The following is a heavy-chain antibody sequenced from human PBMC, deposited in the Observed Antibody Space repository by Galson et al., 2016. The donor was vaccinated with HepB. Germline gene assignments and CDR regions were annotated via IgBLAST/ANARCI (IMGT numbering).Heavy chain of an antibody. D-gene: IGHD6-19*01. CDR2: IIGSGGNT. CDR1: GFTFSTYS. V-gene: IGHV3-23*01. CDR3: ASRGGWWAVHY. Sequence: SLRLSCAGSGFTFSTYSMVWVRQAPGKGLEWVSDIIGSGGNTLYGDSVKGRFTISRDNSKNTLYLEMNSLRAEDTAVYYCASRGGWWAVHYWGQGTLVTVSS. J-gene: IGHJ4*02.